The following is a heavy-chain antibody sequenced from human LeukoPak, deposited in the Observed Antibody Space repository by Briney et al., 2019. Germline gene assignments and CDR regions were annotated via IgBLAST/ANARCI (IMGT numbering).Heavy chain of an antibody. Sequence: GGSLRLSCAASGFTVIGTYMSWVRQAPGKGLEWVSLIYSGGSTYYADSVKGRFTISRDNAKNSLYLQMNSLRAEDTAVYYCARHTTVTNYFDYWGQGTLVTVSS. D-gene: IGHD4-17*01. J-gene: IGHJ4*02. V-gene: IGHV3-66*04. CDR2: IYSGGST. CDR3: ARHTTVTNYFDY. CDR1: GFTVIGTY.